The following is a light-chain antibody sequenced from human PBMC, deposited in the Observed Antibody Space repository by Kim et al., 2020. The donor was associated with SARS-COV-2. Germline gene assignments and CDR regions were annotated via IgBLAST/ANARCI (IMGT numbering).Light chain of an antibody. J-gene: IGLJ1*01. CDR3: SSYATTRSYV. Sequence: GQSITISCTGTSSDVGAYNYVSWYQHHPGKAPKPMIFDVNNRPSGLSNRFSGSKSGNTASLTISGLQAEDEADYYCSSYATTRSYVFGTGTKVTVL. CDR2: DVN. V-gene: IGLV2-14*03. CDR1: SSDVGAYNY.